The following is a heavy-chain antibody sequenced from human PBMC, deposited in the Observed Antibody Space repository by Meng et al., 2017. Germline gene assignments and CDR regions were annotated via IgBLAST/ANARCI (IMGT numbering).Heavy chain of an antibody. CDR1: CYTVTSYG. Sequence: LGQLGAEVKEPGPSVKVPCKAACYTVTSYGCSCWRQAPGQEVVGMIWISAYSGNTNYAQKLQGRVTMTTDTSTSTAYMELRSVGSADTAVYYCARESRDYYFDYWGQGTLVTVSS. CDR2: ISAYSGNT. J-gene: IGHJ4*02. V-gene: IGHV1-18*01. D-gene: IGHD3/OR15-3a*01. CDR3: ARESRDYYFDY.